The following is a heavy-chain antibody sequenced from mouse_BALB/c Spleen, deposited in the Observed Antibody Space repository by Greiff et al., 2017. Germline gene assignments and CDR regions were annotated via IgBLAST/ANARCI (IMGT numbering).Heavy chain of an antibody. J-gene: IGHJ2*01. CDR1: GYNIKDYY. V-gene: IGHV14-4*02. D-gene: IGHD1-1*01. CDR2: IDPENGDT. CDR3: NAKYITTVVGCDY. Sequence: VQLQQSGAELVRSGASVKLSCTASGYNIKDYYMHWVKQRPEQGLEWIGWIDPENGDTEYAPKFQGKATMTADTSSNTAYLQLSSLTSEDTAVYYGNAKYITTVVGCDYWGQGTTLTVSS.